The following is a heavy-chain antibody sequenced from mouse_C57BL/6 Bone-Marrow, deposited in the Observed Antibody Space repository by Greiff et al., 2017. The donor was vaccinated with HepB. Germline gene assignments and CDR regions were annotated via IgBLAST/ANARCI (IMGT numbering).Heavy chain of an antibody. Sequence: QVQLVESGAELVRPGTSVKMSCKASGYTFTNYWIGWAKQRPGHGLEWIGDIYPGGGYTNYNEKFKGKATLTADKSSSTAYMQFSSLTSEDSAIYYCARNYYGSSYEYFDVWGTGTTVTVSS. V-gene: IGHV1-63*01. CDR1: GYTFTNYW. CDR2: IYPGGGYT. J-gene: IGHJ1*03. CDR3: ARNYYGSSYEYFDV. D-gene: IGHD1-1*01.